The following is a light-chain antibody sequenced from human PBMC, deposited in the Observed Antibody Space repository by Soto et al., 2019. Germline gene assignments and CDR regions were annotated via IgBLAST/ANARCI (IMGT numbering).Light chain of an antibody. CDR1: SSDVGGCNY. CDR2: EVT. Sequence: QSALTQPPSASGSPGQSVTISCTGTSSDVGGCNYVSWYQQHPGKAPRLVIYEVTKRPSGVPDRFSGSKSGNTASLTVSGLQADDEADYYCSSFSGFSTVFGTGTKLTVL. V-gene: IGLV2-8*01. CDR3: SSFSGFSTV. J-gene: IGLJ1*01.